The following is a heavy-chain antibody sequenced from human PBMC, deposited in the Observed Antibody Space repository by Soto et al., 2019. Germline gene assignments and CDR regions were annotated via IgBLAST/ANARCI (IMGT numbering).Heavy chain of an antibody. V-gene: IGHV3-48*03. J-gene: IGHJ6*02. CDR2: ISSSGSTI. CDR3: AREFWSRGDYGYGMDV. D-gene: IGHD4-17*01. CDR1: GFTCSSYE. Sequence: PGGSLRLSCAASGFTCSSYEMHWVRQAPGKGLECVSYISSSGSTIYYADSVKGRFTISRDNAKNSLYLQMNSLRAQDTAVYYCAREFWSRGDYGYGMDVWGQGTTVTVSS.